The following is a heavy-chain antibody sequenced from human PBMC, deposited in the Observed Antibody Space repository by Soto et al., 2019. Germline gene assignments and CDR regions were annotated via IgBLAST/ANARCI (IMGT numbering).Heavy chain of an antibody. CDR2: INHSGST. Sequence: QVQLQQWGAGLLKPSETLSLTCAVYCGSFRGYYWSWIRQPPGKGLEWIGEINHSGSTNYNPSLKSRVTMSVDTSKNQVSLKLSSVTAAETAVYYCARTSKFDCWGQGTLVTVSS. D-gene: IGHD6-6*01. V-gene: IGHV4-34*01. J-gene: IGHJ4*02. CDR3: ARTSKFDC. CDR1: CGSFRGYY.